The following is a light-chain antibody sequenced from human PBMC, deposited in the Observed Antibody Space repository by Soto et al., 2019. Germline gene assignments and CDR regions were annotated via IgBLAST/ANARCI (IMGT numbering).Light chain of an antibody. V-gene: IGKV3-20*01. CDR1: QSISSSY. J-gene: IGKJ2*01. CDR2: GAS. Sequence: EIVLTQSPGTLSLSPGARATLSCRASQSISSSYLTWYQHKPGQAPRLLIYGASSRATGIPDRFSCSGSGTAFTLTISRLEPAEFAVYYGPHYGSSSYTFGQGTQLEIK. CDR3: PHYGSSSYT.